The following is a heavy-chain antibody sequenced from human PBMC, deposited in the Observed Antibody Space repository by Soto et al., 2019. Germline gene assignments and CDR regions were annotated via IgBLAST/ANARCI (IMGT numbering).Heavy chain of an antibody. Sequence: QVQLQESGPGLVKPSQTLSLTCTVSGGSISSGGYYWSWIRQHPGKGLEWIGYIYYSGSTYYNPSLKSRVTLAGDTSKNQVSQKLSSVTAADTAVYSCARVSLEWTALDGMDVWGQGTTVTFAS. CDR3: ARVSLEWTALDGMDV. J-gene: IGHJ6*01. V-gene: IGHV4-31*03. CDR1: GGSISSGGYY. CDR2: IYYSGST. D-gene: IGHD3-3*01.